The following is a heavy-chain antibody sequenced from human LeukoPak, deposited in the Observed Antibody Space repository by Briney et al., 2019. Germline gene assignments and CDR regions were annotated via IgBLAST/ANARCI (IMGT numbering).Heavy chain of an antibody. CDR1: GFTFDHYA. V-gene: IGHV3-9*01. CDR2: INWNSGSM. D-gene: IGHD6-19*01. J-gene: IGHJ4*02. Sequence: GGSLRLSCAASGFTFDHYAMHWVRQVPGKGLEWVSGINWNSGSMDYADSVKGRFTISRDNARNSLFLQMNSLRAEDTAFYYCAKDRGSVAGANYFDYWGQGTLVTVSS. CDR3: AKDRGSVAGANYFDY.